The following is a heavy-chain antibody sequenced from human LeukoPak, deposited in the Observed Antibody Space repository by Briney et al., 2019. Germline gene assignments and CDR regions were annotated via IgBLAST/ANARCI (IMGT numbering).Heavy chain of an antibody. CDR3: ARGPVPATAIPGKYDDY. V-gene: IGHV1-8*02. J-gene: IGHJ4*02. CDR2: MNPKSGNT. Sequence: ASVKVSCKASGSTFSSYDINWVRQATGQGLEWMGWMNPKSGNTDHAQKFQGRVTMSRNTSISVAYLELSSLRSEDTAVYYCARGPVPATAIPGKYDDYWGQGTLVTVSS. CDR1: GSTFSSYD. D-gene: IGHD2-2*02.